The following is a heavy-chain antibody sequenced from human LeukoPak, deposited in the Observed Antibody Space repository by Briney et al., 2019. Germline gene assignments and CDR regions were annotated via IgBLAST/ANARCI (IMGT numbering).Heavy chain of an antibody. Sequence: GESLKISCNGSKDTFDNYWIGWVRQMPGKGLEWMGIIYPDDSDTRYSPSFQGQVTISADKSISTAYLQWSSLKASDTAMYYCARQNGDHFDYWGQGALVTVSS. CDR3: ARQNGDHFDY. CDR2: IYPDDSDT. V-gene: IGHV5-51*01. CDR1: KDTFDNYW. D-gene: IGHD4-17*01. J-gene: IGHJ4*02.